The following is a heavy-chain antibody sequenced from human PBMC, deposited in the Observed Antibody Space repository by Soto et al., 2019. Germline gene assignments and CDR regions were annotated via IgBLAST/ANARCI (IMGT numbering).Heavy chain of an antibody. J-gene: IGHJ4*02. D-gene: IGHD2-8*02. CDR1: GYSFTGYY. Sequence: HEHLVQSGAEVNRPGASLKVSCKASGYSFTGYYIHWVRQAPGQGLEWMGWINPDSGATNYAQNFQGRVTLTSDTSISTASMDLTSLTSDDTAVYYCARGDYGTGVYPFPYFDYWGQGTLVIVSS. V-gene: IGHV1-2*02. CDR2: INPDSGAT. CDR3: ARGDYGTGVYPFPYFDY.